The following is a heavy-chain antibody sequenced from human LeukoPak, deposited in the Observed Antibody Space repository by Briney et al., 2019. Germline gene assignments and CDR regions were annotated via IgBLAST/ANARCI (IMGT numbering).Heavy chain of an antibody. CDR1: GGSISSYY. V-gene: IGHV4-59*06. CDR3: ATGSYYYDSSGYYSGIGCFDY. J-gene: IGHJ4*02. D-gene: IGHD3-22*01. CDR2: IYYSGST. Sequence: PSETLSLTCTVSGGSISSYYWSWIRQHPGKGLEWIGYIYYSGSTYYNPSLKSRVTISVDTSKNQFYLKLSSVTAADTAVYYCATGSYYYDSSGYYSGIGCFDYWGQGTLVTVSS.